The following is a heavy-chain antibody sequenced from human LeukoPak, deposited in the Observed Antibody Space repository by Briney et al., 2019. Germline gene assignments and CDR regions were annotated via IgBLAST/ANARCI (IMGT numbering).Heavy chain of an antibody. CDR3: ARANVLLWFGELFVGIERDTNWFDP. Sequence: ASVKVSCKASGYTFTSYDIHWVRQATAQGLEWMGWMNPNSGNTGYAQKFQGRVTMTRNTSISTAYMELSSLRSDDTAVYYCARANVLLWFGELFVGIERDTNWFDPWGQGTLVTVSS. CDR1: GYTFTSYD. D-gene: IGHD3-10*01. J-gene: IGHJ5*02. CDR2: MNPNSGNT. V-gene: IGHV1-8*01.